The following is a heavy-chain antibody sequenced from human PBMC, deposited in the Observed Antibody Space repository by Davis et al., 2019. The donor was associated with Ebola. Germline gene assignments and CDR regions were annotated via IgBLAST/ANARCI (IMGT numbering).Heavy chain of an antibody. CDR2: IYYSGST. CDR3: ARHTISGSYYRGPFDY. Sequence: MPSETLSLTCTVSGGSIISSSYYWGWIRQPPGKGLEWIGSIYYSGSTYYNASLKSRVTISVDTSMNQFSLKLSSVTAADTSVYFCARHTISGSYYRGPFDYWGQGTLVTVSS. V-gene: IGHV4-39*01. J-gene: IGHJ4*02. CDR1: GGSIISSSYY. D-gene: IGHD1-26*01.